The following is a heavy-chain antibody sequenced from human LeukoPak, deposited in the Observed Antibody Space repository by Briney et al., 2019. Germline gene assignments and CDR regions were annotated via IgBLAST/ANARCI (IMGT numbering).Heavy chain of an antibody. Sequence: GASVKVSCKASGYTFSSYGISWVRQAPGQGLEWMGWISTYNGDTNYAQKVQGRVTMTTDTSTNTAYMEVRSLRSDDTAVYYCARGVGQWLVLSYWGQGTLVTVSS. CDR2: ISTYNGDT. CDR3: ARGVGQWLVLSY. J-gene: IGHJ4*02. V-gene: IGHV1-18*01. D-gene: IGHD6-19*01. CDR1: GYTFSSYG.